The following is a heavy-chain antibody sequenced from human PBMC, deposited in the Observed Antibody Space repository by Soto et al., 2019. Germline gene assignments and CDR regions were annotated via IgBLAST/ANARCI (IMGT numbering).Heavy chain of an antibody. Sequence: QVQLVQFGAEVKKPGASVTVSCKASGYRFSDYYLHWVRQAPGQGPEWMGWMNPNSGDTKYAQKFKGRVTMTRDTSVRTAFMELNWLKSDDTAVYYCARESGGATATLDYYYFYMDVWGIGTTVTVSS. CDR1: GYRFSDYY. D-gene: IGHD5-12*01. CDR2: MNPNSGDT. CDR3: ARESGGATATLDYYYFYMDV. V-gene: IGHV1-2*02. J-gene: IGHJ6*03.